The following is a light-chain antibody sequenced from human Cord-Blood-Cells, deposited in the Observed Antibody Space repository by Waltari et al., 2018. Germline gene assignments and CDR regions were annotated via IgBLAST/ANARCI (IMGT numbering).Light chain of an antibody. Sequence: SSNLPHPPWASVSTAQTARIACSGVALPENYAYLDQQKPGQATVMVIYEDSKRPSGLPERFAGTSSRTMATLTSSVAQLEGEGVYYCYPTGSSCSHGGFGVGTTLTVL. CDR3: YPTGSSCSHGG. CDR2: EDS. J-gene: IGLJ2*01. V-gene: IGLV3-10*01. CDR1: ALPENY.